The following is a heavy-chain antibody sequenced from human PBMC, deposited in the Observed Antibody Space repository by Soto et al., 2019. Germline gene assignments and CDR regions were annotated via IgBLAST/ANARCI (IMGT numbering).Heavy chain of an antibody. CDR3: ATRPGGGWYPFFDF. J-gene: IGHJ4*02. CDR2: INSDGRST. D-gene: IGHD6-19*01. CDR1: GFTFSTYW. Sequence: GGSLRLSCATSGFTFSTYWMHWVRHAPGKGLVWVSRINSDGRSTTYADSVKGRFTISRDNAKNTLYLQMNSLRADDTAVYYCATRPGGGWYPFFDFWGQGTLVTVSS. V-gene: IGHV3-74*01.